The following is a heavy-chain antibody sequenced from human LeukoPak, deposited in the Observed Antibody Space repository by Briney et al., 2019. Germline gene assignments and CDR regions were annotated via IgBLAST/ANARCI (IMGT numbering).Heavy chain of an antibody. D-gene: IGHD3-22*01. J-gene: IGHJ3*02. V-gene: IGHV4-39*07. Sequence: SETLSLTCTVSDDSITMYYWTWIRQPPGKGLEWIGSIYYSGSTFYNPSLKSRVTISIDTSKNQFSLKLSSVTAADTALYYCARLEIFDSSGYYGAFDIWGQGTMVTVSS. CDR3: ARLEIFDSSGYYGAFDI. CDR2: IYYSGST. CDR1: DDSITMYY.